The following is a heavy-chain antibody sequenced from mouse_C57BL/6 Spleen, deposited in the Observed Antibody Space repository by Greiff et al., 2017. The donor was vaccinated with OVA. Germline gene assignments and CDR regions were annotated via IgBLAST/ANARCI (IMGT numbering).Heavy chain of an antibody. CDR1: GFSFNTYA. CDR3: VRHGGYDGYFDV. CDR2: IRSKSNNYAT. Sequence: EVKLVESGGGLVQPKGSLKLSCAASGFSFNTYAMNWVRQAPGKGMEWVARIRSKSNNYATYYADSVKDRFTISRDDSESMLYLQMNNLKTEDTAMYYCVRHGGYDGYFDVWGTGTTVTVSS. V-gene: IGHV10-1*01. D-gene: IGHD2-2*01. J-gene: IGHJ1*03.